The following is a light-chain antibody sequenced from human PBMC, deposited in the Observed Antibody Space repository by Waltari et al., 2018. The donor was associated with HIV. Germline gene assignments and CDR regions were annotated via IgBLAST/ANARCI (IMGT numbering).Light chain of an antibody. CDR2: GLN. J-gene: IGLJ3*02. CDR1: NSNVGISY. CDR3: AAWDYSLSGWV. Sequence: QSVLTQPPSASGTPGQRVTISCSGSNSNVGISYVYWYQQRPGTTPKLVIYGLNPRPSGVPDLFSGSKSGTSVSLVISGIRSEDEADYYCAAWDYSLSGWVFGGGTKLTVL. V-gene: IGLV1-47*01.